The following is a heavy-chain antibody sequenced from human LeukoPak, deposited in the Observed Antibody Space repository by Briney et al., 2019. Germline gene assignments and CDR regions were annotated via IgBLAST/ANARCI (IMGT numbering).Heavy chain of an antibody. V-gene: IGHV1-2*02. J-gene: IGHJ4*02. CDR1: GYTFTGYY. D-gene: IGHD3-9*01. CDR3: ARDTNSDILTGYYTPGAYYFDY. CDR2: INPNSGGT. Sequence: ASVKVSCKACGYTFTGYYMHWVRQAPGQGLEWMGWINPNSGGTNYAQKFQGRVTMTRDTSISTAYMELSRLRSDDTAVYYCARDTNSDILTGYYTPGAYYFDYWGQGTLVTVSS.